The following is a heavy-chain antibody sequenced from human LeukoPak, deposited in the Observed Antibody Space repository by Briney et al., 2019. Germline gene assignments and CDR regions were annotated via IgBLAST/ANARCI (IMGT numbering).Heavy chain of an antibody. J-gene: IGHJ4*02. CDR1: GGSISSYY. V-gene: IGHV4-59*01. Sequence: SETLSLTCTVSGGSISSYYWSWIWQPPGKGLEWIGYIYYSGSTNYNPSLKSRVTISVDTSKNQFSLKLSSVTAADTAVYYCARAGWGYFDYWGQGTLVTVSS. CDR3: ARAGWGYFDY. D-gene: IGHD1-26*01. CDR2: IYYSGST.